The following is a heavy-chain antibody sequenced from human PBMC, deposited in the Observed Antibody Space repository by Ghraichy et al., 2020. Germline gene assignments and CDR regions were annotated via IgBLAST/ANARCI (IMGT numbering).Heavy chain of an antibody. CDR3: ASIPVVVVAAGAFDI. J-gene: IGHJ3*02. V-gene: IGHV3-53*01. CDR1: GFTVSSNY. CDR2: IYSGGST. Sequence: GSLNISCAASGFTVSSNYMSWVRQAPGKGLEWVSVIYSGGSTYYADSVKGRFTISRDNSKNTLYLQMNSLRAEDTAVYYCASIPVVVVAAGAFDIWGQGTMVTVSS. D-gene: IGHD2-15*01.